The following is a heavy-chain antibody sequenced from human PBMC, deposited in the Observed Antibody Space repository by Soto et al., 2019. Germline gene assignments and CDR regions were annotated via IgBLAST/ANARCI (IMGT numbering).Heavy chain of an antibody. J-gene: IGHJ6*02. CDR1: GYTFISYS. CDR3: ARDILTRFPWGSATAQYSFYGMEV. CDR2: IITYNGNT. Sequence: ASVKVSCKAAGYTFISYSISWVRQVPGQGLEWLGRIITYNGNTNYAQKFQGRVTMTADTSTNTAYMDLRSLTSDDTAVYYCARDILTRFPWGSATAQYSFYGMEVWGQGTTVTVSS. V-gene: IGHV1-18*01. D-gene: IGHD3-9*01.